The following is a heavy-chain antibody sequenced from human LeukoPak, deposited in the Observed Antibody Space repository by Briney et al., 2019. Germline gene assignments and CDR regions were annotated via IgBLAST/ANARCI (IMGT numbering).Heavy chain of an antibody. CDR3: ARDLDGYSRD. CDR2: IYYSGTT. J-gene: IGHJ4*02. Sequence: SETLSLTCTVSGGSISSYYWGWIRQPPGKGLEWIGSIYYSGTTYYNPSLKSRVTISVDTSKNQFSLKLSSVTAADTAVYYCARDLDGYSRDWGQGTLVTVSS. CDR1: GGSISSYY. D-gene: IGHD6-13*01. V-gene: IGHV4-39*07.